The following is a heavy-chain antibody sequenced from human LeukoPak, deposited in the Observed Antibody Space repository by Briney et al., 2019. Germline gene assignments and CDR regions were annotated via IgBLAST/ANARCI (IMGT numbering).Heavy chain of an antibody. D-gene: IGHD5-24*01. J-gene: IGHJ4*02. CDR1: GFTFSSYS. V-gene: IGHV3-21*01. CDR2: ISSSSSYI. CDR3: AARGYNSVFDY. Sequence: GGSLRLSCAASGFTFSSYSTNWVRQAPGKGLEWVSSISSSSSYIYYADSVKGRLTISRDNAKNSLYLQMNSLRAEDTAVYYCAARGYNSVFDYWGQGTLVTVSS.